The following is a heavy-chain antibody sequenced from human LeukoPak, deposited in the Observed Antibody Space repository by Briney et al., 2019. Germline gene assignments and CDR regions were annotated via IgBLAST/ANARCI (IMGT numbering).Heavy chain of an antibody. CDR1: GFTFSSYG. Sequence: GSLRLSCAASGFTFSSYGMHWVRQAPGKGLEWVSVISYDGSNKYYADSVKGRFTISRDNSKNTLYLQMNSLRAEDTAVYYCAKDQRAIAATPDYWGRGTLVTVSS. D-gene: IGHD2-15*01. CDR2: ISYDGSNK. V-gene: IGHV3-30*18. CDR3: AKDQRAIAATPDY. J-gene: IGHJ4*02.